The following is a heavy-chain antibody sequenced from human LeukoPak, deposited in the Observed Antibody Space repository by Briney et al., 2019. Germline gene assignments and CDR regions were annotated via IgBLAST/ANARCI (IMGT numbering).Heavy chain of an antibody. V-gene: IGHV3-30*18. J-gene: IGHJ4*02. CDR3: AKDLTTLTLGKDY. CDR1: GFTFSNFG. CDR2: ISSDGNDK. D-gene: IGHD4-17*01. Sequence: GRSLRLSCAASGFTFSNFGMHWVRQAPGKGLEWVAVISSDGNDKYYANAVKGRFTISRDNSMNTLYLQMNSLRAEDTAIYYCAKDLTTLTLGKDYWGQGTPVTVSS.